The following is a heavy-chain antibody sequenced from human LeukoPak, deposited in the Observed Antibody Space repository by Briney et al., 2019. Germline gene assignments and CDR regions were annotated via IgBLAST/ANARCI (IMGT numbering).Heavy chain of an antibody. CDR1: GYTFTGYY. J-gene: IGHJ5*02. CDR3: ARDSHDWNYSGFDP. Sequence: ASVKVSCKASGYTFTGYYMHWVRQAPGQGVEWMGWINPNSGGTNYAQKFQGRVTMTRDTSFSTAYMDLSRLRSDDTAVYYCARDSHDWNYSGFDPWGQGTLVTVSS. D-gene: IGHD1-7*01. V-gene: IGHV1-2*02. CDR2: INPNSGGT.